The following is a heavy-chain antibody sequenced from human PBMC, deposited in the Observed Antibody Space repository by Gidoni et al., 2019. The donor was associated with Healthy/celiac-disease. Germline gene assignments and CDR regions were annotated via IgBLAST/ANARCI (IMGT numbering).Heavy chain of an antibody. J-gene: IGHJ4*02. Sequence: EVQLVESGGGLVQPGGSLRLSCAASGFTFSSYAMHWVRQAPGKGLEYVSAISSNGGSTYYANSVKGRFTISRDNSKNTLYLQMGSLRAEDMAVYYCASSFTQSPFDYWGQGTLVTVSS. CDR1: GFTFSSYA. CDR3: ASSFTQSPFDY. CDR2: ISSNGGST. V-gene: IGHV3-64*01.